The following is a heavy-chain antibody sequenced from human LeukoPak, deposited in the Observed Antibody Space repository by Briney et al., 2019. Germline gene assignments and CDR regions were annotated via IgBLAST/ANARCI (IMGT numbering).Heavy chain of an antibody. CDR1: GYTFTTYH. V-gene: IGHV1-8*01. D-gene: IGHD3-10*01. CDR2: LTPDSGKT. CDR3: ARANGVRVRGVIIKGYYYYGMDV. Sequence: ASVRISCKASGYTFTTYHINWVRQASGQGLEWMGWLTPDSGKTGYAQKFQGRVTMTRDTSINTAYMELSGLTSEDTAVYFCARANGVRVRGVIIKGYYYYGMDVWGQGTTVTVSS. J-gene: IGHJ6*02.